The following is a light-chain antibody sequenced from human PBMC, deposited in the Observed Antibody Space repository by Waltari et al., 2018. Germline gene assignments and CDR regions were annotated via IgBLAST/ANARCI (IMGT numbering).Light chain of an antibody. V-gene: IGLV2-14*01. CDR3: ISFTSSVTYV. J-gene: IGLJ1*01. CDR1: SSDVGGYNY. CDR2: EVT. Sequence: QSALTQPASVSGSPGQSITISCTGTSSDVGGYNYVPWYQQHPGKAPKLIIYEVTNRPSGISNRFSGSKSGNTASLSISGLQAEDEADYYCISFTSSVTYVFGTGTRVTVV.